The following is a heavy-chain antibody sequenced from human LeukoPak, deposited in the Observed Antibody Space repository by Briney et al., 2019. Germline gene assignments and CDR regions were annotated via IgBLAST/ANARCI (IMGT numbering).Heavy chain of an antibody. CDR1: GFTFSSYS. CDR3: ARGYCSSTRCPDNMDV. D-gene: IGHD2-2*01. CDR2: ISSSSSYI. J-gene: IGHJ6*03. V-gene: IGHV3-21*01. Sequence: GSLRLSCAASGFTFSSYSMNWVRQAPGKGLEWVSSISSSSSYIYYADSVKGRFTISRDNAQNSLYLQMNSLRAEDTAVYYCARGYCSSTRCPDNMDVWGKGTTVTISS.